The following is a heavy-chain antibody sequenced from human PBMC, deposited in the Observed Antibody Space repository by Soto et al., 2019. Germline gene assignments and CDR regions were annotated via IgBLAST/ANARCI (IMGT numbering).Heavy chain of an antibody. V-gene: IGHV1-69*13. D-gene: IGHD2-15*01. Sequence: GASVKVSGKASGGTFSIYAISCVLQSPLQWLDWMGGIIPIFGTANYAQKFQGRVTITADESTSTAYMELSSLRSEDTAVYYCARAKGYCSGGSCYRGTSNYYYYGMDVWGQGTTVTVSS. CDR1: GGTFSIYA. CDR3: ARAKGYCSGGSCYRGTSNYYYYGMDV. CDR2: IIPIFGTA. J-gene: IGHJ6*02.